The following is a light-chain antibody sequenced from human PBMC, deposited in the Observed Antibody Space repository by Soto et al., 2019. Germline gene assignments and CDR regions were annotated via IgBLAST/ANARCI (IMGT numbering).Light chain of an antibody. Sequence: DIQMTQSPSSLSASVGDRVTITCRASQGITNYLAWYQQKPGKVPKLLIQAASTLQSGVPSRLSGSGSGTDFNLTISSLQPEDVATYYCQKYNGAPFTFGPGTKVDIK. CDR3: QKYNGAPFT. CDR1: QGITNY. CDR2: AAS. V-gene: IGKV1-27*01. J-gene: IGKJ3*01.